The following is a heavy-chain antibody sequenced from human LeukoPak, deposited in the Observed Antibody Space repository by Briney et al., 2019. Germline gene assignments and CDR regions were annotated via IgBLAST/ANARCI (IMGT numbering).Heavy chain of an antibody. J-gene: IGHJ4*02. CDR1: GFTLSSYA. CDR3: ARATNYYYDSSGYAPDFDY. Sequence: GRSLRLSCAASGFTLSSYAMHWVRQAPGKGLEWVALISYDASNKYYADSVKGRFTISRDNSENTLYLQMNSLRAEDTAVYYCARATNYYYDSSGYAPDFDYWGQGTLVTVSS. D-gene: IGHD3-22*01. V-gene: IGHV3-30*04. CDR2: ISYDASNK.